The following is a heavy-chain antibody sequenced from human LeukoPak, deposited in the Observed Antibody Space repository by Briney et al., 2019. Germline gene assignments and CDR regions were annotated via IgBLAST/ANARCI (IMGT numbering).Heavy chain of an antibody. CDR3: ARDSLTMIVGRQKRGLDY. CDR2: IKQDGSEI. D-gene: IGHD3-22*01. J-gene: IGHJ4*02. CDR1: GFTFSSYW. V-gene: IGHV3-7*01. Sequence: GGSLRLSCAASGFTFSSYWMSWVRQAPGKGLEWVANIKQDGSEIYYVDSVKGRFTISRDNAKNSLYLQMYSLRAEDTAVYYCARDSLTMIVGRQKRGLDYWGQGTLVTVSS.